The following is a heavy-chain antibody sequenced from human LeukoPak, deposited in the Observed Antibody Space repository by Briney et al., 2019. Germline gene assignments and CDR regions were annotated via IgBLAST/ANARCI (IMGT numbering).Heavy chain of an antibody. D-gene: IGHD3-16*01. CDR2: ISIGGTT. Sequence: GGSLRLSCAASGFTVSSDYMSWVRQAPGKGLECVSVISIGGTTYYADSVKGRFTISRDNSKNTLLLQMNSLRAEDTAVYYCARYDPSVHYFDSWGQGTLVTVSS. CDR1: GFTVSSDY. V-gene: IGHV3-66*01. CDR3: ARYDPSVHYFDS. J-gene: IGHJ4*02.